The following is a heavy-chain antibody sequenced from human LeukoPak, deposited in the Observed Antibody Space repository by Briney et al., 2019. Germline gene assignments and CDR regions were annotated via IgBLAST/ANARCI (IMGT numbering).Heavy chain of an antibody. V-gene: IGHV4-59*01. D-gene: IGHD4-17*01. CDR1: GGSISSYY. CDR3: ARNYGDYESTDY. J-gene: IGHJ4*02. CDR2: IYYSRST. Sequence: SETLSLTCTVSGGSISSYYWSWIRQPPGKGLEWIGYIYYSRSTNYNPSLKSRVTISVDTSKNQFSLKLSSVTAADTAVYYCARNYGDYESTDYWGQGTLVTVSS.